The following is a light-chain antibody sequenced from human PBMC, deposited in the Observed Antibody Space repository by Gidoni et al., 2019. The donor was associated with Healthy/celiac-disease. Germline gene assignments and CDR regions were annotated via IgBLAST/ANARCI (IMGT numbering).Light chain of an antibody. V-gene: IGKV3-11*01. Sequence: EIVLTQSPATLSLSPGERATLSCRASQSVSSYLVWYQQKPGQAPRLLIYDESKRATGIQAWFSGSGSGTDFTLTISSLEPEDFAVYYCQQRSNWPLTFGGGTKVEIK. CDR1: QSVSSY. J-gene: IGKJ4*01. CDR3: QQRSNWPLT. CDR2: DES.